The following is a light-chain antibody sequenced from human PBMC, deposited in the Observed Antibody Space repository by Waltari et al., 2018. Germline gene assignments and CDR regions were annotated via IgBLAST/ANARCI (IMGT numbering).Light chain of an antibody. Sequence: EIVMTQSPATLSVSPGDRATLSCRASQSVGSTLAWYQQKPGQAPRLLIHGASTRATGVPARFSGSGSGTEFTLTISGLQSEDFAVYYCQQYNNWPPWTFGQGTKEEIK. CDR3: QQYNNWPPWT. V-gene: IGKV3-15*01. CDR1: QSVGST. CDR2: GAS. J-gene: IGKJ1*01.